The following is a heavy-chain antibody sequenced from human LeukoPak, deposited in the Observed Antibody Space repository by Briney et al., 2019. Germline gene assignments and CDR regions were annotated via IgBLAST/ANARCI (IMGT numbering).Heavy chain of an antibody. Sequence: SQTLSLTCTVSVGSISRGGYYWSWIRQHPGKGLEWIGYIYYSGSTNYNPSLKSRVTISVDTSKNQFSLKLSSVTAADTAVYCCARHRGLRHLRGYFDYWAQGTLVTVSS. J-gene: IGHJ4*02. CDR2: IYYSGST. V-gene: IGHV4-31*03. CDR1: VGSISRGGYY. D-gene: IGHD3-16*01. CDR3: ARHRGLRHLRGYFDY.